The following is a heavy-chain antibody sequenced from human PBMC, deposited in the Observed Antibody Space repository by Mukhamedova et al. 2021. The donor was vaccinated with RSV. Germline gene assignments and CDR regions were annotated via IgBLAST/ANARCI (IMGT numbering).Heavy chain of an antibody. V-gene: IGHV3-23*01. Sequence: VSAISGSGGSTYYADSVKGRFTISRDNSKNTPYLQMNSLRAEDTAVYYCAKGAGENYYDSSGPIDYWGQGTLVTVSS. CDR3: AKGAGENYYDSSGPIDY. J-gene: IGHJ4*02. D-gene: IGHD3-22*01. CDR2: ISGSGGST.